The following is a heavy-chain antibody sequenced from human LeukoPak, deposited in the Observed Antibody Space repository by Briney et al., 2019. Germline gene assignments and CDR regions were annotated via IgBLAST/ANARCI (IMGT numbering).Heavy chain of an antibody. V-gene: IGHV4-59*08. CDR1: GGSISSYY. J-gene: IGHJ6*02. CDR2: IYYSGST. CDR3: ARQNSVAGTVYYYYGMDV. D-gene: IGHD6-19*01. Sequence: SETLSLTCTVSGGSISSYYWSWIRQPPGKGLEWIGYIYYSGSTNYNPSLKSRVTISVDTSKNQFSLKLSSVTAADTAVYYCARQNSVAGTVYYYYGMDVWGQGTTVTVSS.